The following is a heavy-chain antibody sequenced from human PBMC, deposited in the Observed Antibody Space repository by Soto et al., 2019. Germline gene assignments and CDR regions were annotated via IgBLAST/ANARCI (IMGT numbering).Heavy chain of an antibody. Sequence: QVQLVQSGAEVKRPGASVKVSCKASGYTFTSYDFNWVRQAPGQGLEWMGWVNPNSGNTDYAQKFQGRVTMTRNNAIRTASMELSIVRCEDTAVYDCARAFYLVPAFDIWGQGTMVTVSS. CDR1: GYTFTSYD. CDR3: ARAFYLVPAFDI. D-gene: IGHD3-10*01. V-gene: IGHV1-8*01. CDR2: VNPNSGNT. J-gene: IGHJ3*02.